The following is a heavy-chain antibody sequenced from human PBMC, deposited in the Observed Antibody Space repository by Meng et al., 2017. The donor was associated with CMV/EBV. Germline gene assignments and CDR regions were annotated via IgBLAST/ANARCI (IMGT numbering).Heavy chain of an antibody. CDR1: GFTFSGSA. Sequence: GESLKISCAASGFTFSGSAMHWVRQASGKGLEWVGRIRSKANSYVTAYAASVKGRFTISRDDSKNTAYLQMNSLKTEDTAVYYCTRASFSRYCSSTSCYYGMDVWGQGTTVTVSS. CDR3: TRASFSRYCSSTSCYYGMDV. V-gene: IGHV3-73*01. J-gene: IGHJ6*02. CDR2: IRSKANSYVT. D-gene: IGHD2-2*01.